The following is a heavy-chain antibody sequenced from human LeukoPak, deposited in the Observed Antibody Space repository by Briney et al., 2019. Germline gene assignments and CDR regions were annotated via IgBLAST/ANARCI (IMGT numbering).Heavy chain of an antibody. V-gene: IGHV3-53*05. CDR3: AKDIRGLYGSGSYWDY. CDR1: GFTVSGNY. Sequence: PGGSLRLSCAVSGFTVSGNYMSWVRQAPGKGLEWVSLIYSGGTTYYADSVKGRFTISRDNAKNSLYLQMNSLRAEDTALYYCAKDIRGLYGSGSYWDYWGQGTLVTVSS. CDR2: IYSGGTT. J-gene: IGHJ4*02. D-gene: IGHD3-10*01.